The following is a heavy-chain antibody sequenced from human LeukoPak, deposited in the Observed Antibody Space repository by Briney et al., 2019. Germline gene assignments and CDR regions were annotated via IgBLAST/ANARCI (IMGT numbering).Heavy chain of an antibody. V-gene: IGHV3-9*01. CDR3: AKNMWILGDTAMAHGSFDY. Sequence: PGGSLRLSCAASGFTFDDYAMHWVGQAPGKGLKWVSCISWNSGSIGYADSVKGRFTISRDNDMNSLYLQMNSLRAEDTALYYCAKNMWILGDTAMAHGSFDYWGQGTLVTVSS. D-gene: IGHD5-18*01. CDR2: ISWNSGSI. CDR1: GFTFDDYA. J-gene: IGHJ4*02.